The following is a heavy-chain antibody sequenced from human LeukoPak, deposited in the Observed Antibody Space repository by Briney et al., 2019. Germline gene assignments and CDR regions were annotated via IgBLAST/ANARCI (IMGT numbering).Heavy chain of an antibody. CDR3: ARDHDSGSYPYYYYGMDV. Sequence: GGSLRLSCAASGFTVSSNYMSWVRQAPGKGLEWVSVIYSGGSTYYADSVKGRFTISRDNSKNTLYLQMNSLRAEDTAVYYCARDHDSGSYPYYYYGMDVWGQGTTVTVSS. J-gene: IGHJ6*02. D-gene: IGHD1-26*01. V-gene: IGHV3-66*01. CDR2: IYSGGST. CDR1: GFTVSSNY.